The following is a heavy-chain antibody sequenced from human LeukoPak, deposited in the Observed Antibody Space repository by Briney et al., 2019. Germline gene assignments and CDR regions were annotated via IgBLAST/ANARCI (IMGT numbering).Heavy chain of an antibody. V-gene: IGHV3-23*01. CDR2: ISGSGGST. D-gene: IGHD6-19*01. J-gene: IGHJ4*02. CDR3: AKEQLYSSGWYYFDY. Sequence: PGGSLGLSCAASGFTFSSYAMSWVRQAPGKGLEWVSAISGSGGSTYYADSVKGRFTISRDNSKNTLYLQMNSLRAEDTAVYYCAKEQLYSSGWYYFDYWGQGTLVTVSS. CDR1: GFTFSSYA.